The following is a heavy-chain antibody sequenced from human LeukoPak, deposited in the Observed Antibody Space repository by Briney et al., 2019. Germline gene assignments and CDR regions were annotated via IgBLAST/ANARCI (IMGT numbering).Heavy chain of an antibody. V-gene: IGHV4-30-4*01. CDR2: IYYSGST. D-gene: IGHD4-17*01. Sequence: SQTLSLSCTVSGGSISSGDYYWSWIRQPPGKGLEWIGYIYYSGSTYYNPSLKSRVTISVDTSKSQFSLKLSSVTAADTAVYYCAREVPTVTTMYEAYGMDVWGQGTTVTVSS. J-gene: IGHJ6*02. CDR3: AREVPTVTTMYEAYGMDV. CDR1: GGSISSGDYY.